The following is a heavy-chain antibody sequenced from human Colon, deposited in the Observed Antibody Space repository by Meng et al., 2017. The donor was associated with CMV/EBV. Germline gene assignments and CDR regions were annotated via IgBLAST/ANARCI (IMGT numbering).Heavy chain of an antibody. CDR1: GFPFNSHS. CDR3: ANAWRGSSPPYFFDH. Sequence: ESLKISCEGSGFPFNSHSMNWVRQAPGKGLEWISYISSSGKDEYYADSVKGRFTISRDNAKKSLYLQMDSLRPEDTALYYCANAWRGSSPPYFFDHWGQGTQVTVSS. CDR2: ISSSGKDE. J-gene: IGHJ4*02. D-gene: IGHD3-10*01. V-gene: IGHV3-21*04.